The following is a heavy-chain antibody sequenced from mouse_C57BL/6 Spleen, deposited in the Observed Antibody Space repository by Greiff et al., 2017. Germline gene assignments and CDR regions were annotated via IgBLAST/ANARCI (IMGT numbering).Heavy chain of an antibody. CDR3: AIYYGNYWDFDV. CDR2: IDPSDSET. Sequence: QVQLQQPGAELVRPGSSVKLSCKASGYTFTSYWMHWVKQRPIQGLEWIGDIDPSDSETHYNQKFKDKATLTVDKSSSTADMQLSSLTSEDSAVYYCAIYYGNYWDFDVWGTGTTVTVSA. D-gene: IGHD2-1*01. J-gene: IGHJ1*03. CDR1: GYTFTSYW. V-gene: IGHV1-52*01.